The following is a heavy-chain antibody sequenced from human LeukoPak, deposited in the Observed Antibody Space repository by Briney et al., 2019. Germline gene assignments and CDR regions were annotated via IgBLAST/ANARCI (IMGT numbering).Heavy chain of an antibody. CDR1: GYTFTGYY. D-gene: IGHD6-13*01. Sequence: ASVKVSCKASGYTFTGYYMHWVRQAPGQGLEWMGRINPNSGGTNYAQKFQGRVTMTRDTSISTAYMELSRLRSDDTAVYYCARYSGPTIAAAGGNWFDPWGQGTPVTVSS. CDR2: INPNSGGT. CDR3: ARYSGPTIAAAGGNWFDP. V-gene: IGHV1-2*06. J-gene: IGHJ5*02.